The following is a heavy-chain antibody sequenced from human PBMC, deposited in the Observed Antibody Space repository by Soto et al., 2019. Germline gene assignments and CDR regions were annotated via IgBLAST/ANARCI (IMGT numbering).Heavy chain of an antibody. CDR3: AREPATAKPEGVDF. CDR2: INPNSGGT. V-gene: IGHV1-2*02. J-gene: IGHJ4*02. D-gene: IGHD1-1*01. CDR1: GSTFSDSD. Sequence: GSGKVSCAASGSTFSDSDIDWVGQAPGQGLEWMGWINPNSGGTKYAPKFQGGVTMTRDTSITTAYMELSRLRSGDTAVYYCAREPATAKPEGVDFWGQGTVVTVSS.